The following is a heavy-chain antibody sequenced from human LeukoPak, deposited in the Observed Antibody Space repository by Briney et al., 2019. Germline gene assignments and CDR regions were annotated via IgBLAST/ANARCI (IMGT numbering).Heavy chain of an antibody. CDR3: ARDLANGEDGG. Sequence: GGSLRLSCAASGFTLSNYSMNWVRQAPGKGLEWVAFISSSSSYIFYADSLKGRFTISRDNAKNSLYLQMNSLRADDTAVYCCARDLANGEDGGGGQGCLVTV. CDR2: ISSSSSYI. CDR1: GFTLSNYS. V-gene: IGHV3-21*01. J-gene: IGHJ4*02. D-gene: IGHD4-17*01.